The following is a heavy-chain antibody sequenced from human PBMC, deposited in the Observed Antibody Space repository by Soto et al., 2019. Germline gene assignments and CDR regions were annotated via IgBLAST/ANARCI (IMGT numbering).Heavy chain of an antibody. CDR3: ARLRFLGWVFDY. CDR2: IYYSGST. V-gene: IGHV4-39*01. D-gene: IGHD3-3*01. Sequence: QLQLQESGPGLVKPSETLSLTCTVSGGSISSSSYYWGWIRQPPGKGLEWIGSIYYSGSTYYNPSLKSRVTISVDTSKNQFSLKLSSVTAADTAVYYCARLRFLGWVFDYWGKGTLVTVSS. J-gene: IGHJ4*02. CDR1: GGSISSSSYY.